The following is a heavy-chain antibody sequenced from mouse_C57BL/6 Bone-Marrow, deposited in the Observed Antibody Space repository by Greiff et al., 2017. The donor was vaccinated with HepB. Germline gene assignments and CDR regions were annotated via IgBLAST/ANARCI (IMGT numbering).Heavy chain of an antibody. J-gene: IGHJ4*01. CDR1: GYTFTSYW. CDR3: IYYGNDDYAMDY. CDR2: IYPGSGST. V-gene: IGHV1-55*01. D-gene: IGHD2-2*01. Sequence: QVQLQQPGAELVKPGASVKMSCKASGYTFTSYWITWVKQRPGQGLEWIGDIYPGSGSTNYHEKFQSKATLTADTSSSTAYLQLSSLTSEDSAVYYCIYYGNDDYAMDYWGQGTSVTVSS.